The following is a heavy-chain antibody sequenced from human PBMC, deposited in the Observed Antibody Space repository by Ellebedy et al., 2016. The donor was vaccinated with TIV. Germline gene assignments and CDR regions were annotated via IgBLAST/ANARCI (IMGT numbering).Heavy chain of an antibody. J-gene: IGHJ5*01. CDR3: ARGTGWLFDS. Sequence: SETLSLTXAVYGGPLSHNSWIWIRQSPGKGLEWIGEINEINQSGSTKYNPSLKSRVTISVDTSKNQFFLKLTSVTAADTAVYYCARGTGWLFDSWGQGTLVTVSS. CDR2: INEINQSGST. CDR1: GGPLSHNS. D-gene: IGHD5-12*01. V-gene: IGHV4-34*01.